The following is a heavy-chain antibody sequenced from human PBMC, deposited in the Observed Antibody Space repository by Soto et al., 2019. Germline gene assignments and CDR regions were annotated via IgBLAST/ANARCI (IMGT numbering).Heavy chain of an antibody. J-gene: IGHJ6*02. D-gene: IGHD3-3*01. CDR2: TYYRSKWYN. CDR1: GDSVSSNSAA. V-gene: IGHV6-1*01. CDR3: AREGYYDFWSGYYGMDV. Sequence: SQTLSLTCAISGDSVSSNSAAWNWIRQSPSRGLEWLGRTYYRSKWYNDYAVSVKSRITINPDTSKNQFSLQLNSVTPEDTAVYYCAREGYYDFWSGYYGMDVWGQGTTVTVSS.